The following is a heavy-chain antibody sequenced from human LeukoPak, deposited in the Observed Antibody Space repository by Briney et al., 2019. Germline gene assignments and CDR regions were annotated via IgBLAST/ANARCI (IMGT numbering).Heavy chain of an antibody. CDR3: ASEGYGDYGDY. D-gene: IGHD4-17*01. Sequence: PGGSLRLSCEASGFTFSSHSMNWVRQAAANGLAWVSYISSSSSTIYYADSVKGRFTISRDNAKNSLYLQMNSLRAEDTAVYYCASEGYGDYGDYWGQGTLVTVSS. J-gene: IGHJ4*02. CDR1: GFTFSSHS. V-gene: IGHV3-48*01. CDR2: ISSSSSTI.